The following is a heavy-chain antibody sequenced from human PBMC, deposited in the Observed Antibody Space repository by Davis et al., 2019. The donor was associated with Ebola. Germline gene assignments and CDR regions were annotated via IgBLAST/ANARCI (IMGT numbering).Heavy chain of an antibody. D-gene: IGHD3-22*01. V-gene: IGHV3-30*18. CDR1: GFTFSVSD. Sequence: GESLKISCAASGFTFSVSDMHWVRQAPGKGLEWVATVAYDERHEFYLGTVRGRFTISRDNADNTLFLQMDSLRHEDTAIYFCAKDGSYDSGGQYYSSCDLWGQGTPVTVSS. CDR3: AKDGSYDSGGQYYSSCDL. CDR2: VAYDERHE. J-gene: IGHJ4*02.